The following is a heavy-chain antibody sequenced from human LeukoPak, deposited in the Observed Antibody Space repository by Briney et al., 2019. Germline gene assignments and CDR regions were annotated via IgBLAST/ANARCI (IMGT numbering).Heavy chain of an antibody. CDR3: ARRSYDGSGYYYVDY. D-gene: IGHD3-22*01. CDR2: ISSGGST. Sequence: SETLSLTCTVSGGSISSSGYYWGWIRQPPGTGLEWFGSISSGGSTHYIPSLKSRVTISVDTSKNQFSLKLSSVTAADTAVYYCARRSYDGSGYYYVDYWGQGTLVTVSS. CDR1: GGSISSSGYY. J-gene: IGHJ4*02. V-gene: IGHV4-39*01.